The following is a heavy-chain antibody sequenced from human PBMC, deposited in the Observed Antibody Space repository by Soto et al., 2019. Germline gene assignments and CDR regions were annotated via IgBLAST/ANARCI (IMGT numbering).Heavy chain of an antibody. CDR3: ARDYRASYPAYYYYGMDV. D-gene: IGHD3-16*02. CDR2: ISAYNGNT. CDR1: GYTFTSYG. V-gene: IGHV1-18*01. Sequence: SVNVSCKASGYTFTSYGISWVRQAPGQGLEWMGWISAYNGNTNYAQKLQGRVTMTTDTSTSTAYMELRSLRSDDTAVYYCARDYRASYPAYYYYGMDVWGQGTTVTVSS. J-gene: IGHJ6*02.